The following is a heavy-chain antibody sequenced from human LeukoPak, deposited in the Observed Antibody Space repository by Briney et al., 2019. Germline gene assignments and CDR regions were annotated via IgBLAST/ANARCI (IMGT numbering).Heavy chain of an antibody. CDR2: IYYSGST. CDR3: ARDFSSRATGTPPGAFDI. J-gene: IGHJ3*02. D-gene: IGHD1-1*01. CDR1: GGSISSYY. V-gene: IGHV4-59*01. Sequence: SETLSLTCTVSGGSISSYYWSWIRQPPGKGLEWIGYIYYSGSTNYNPSLKSRVTISVDTSKNQFSLKLSSVTAADTAVYYCARDFSSRATGTPPGAFDIWGQGTMVTVSS.